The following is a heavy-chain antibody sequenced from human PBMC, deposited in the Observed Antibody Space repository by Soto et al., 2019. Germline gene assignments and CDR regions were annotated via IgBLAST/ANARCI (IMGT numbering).Heavy chain of an antibody. V-gene: IGHV3-15*01. D-gene: IGHD3-10*01. CDR3: TTTDYYGSGSYTD. CDR1: GFTFSNAW. J-gene: IGHJ4*02. CDR2: IKSKTDGGTT. Sequence: EVQLVESGGGLVKPGGSLRLSCAASGFTFSNAWMSWVRQAPGKGLEWVGRIKSKTDGGTTDYAAPVKGRFTISRDDSKNTLYLQMNSLKTEDTAVYYYTTTDYYGSGSYTDWGQGTLVTVSS.